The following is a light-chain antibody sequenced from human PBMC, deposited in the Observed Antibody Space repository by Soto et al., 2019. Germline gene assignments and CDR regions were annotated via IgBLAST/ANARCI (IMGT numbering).Light chain of an antibody. CDR2: GAS. CDR3: QQHNNWPPWT. V-gene: IGKV3-15*01. J-gene: IGKJ1*01. Sequence: EIVMTQSPATLSVSPGERATLSCRASQSVSSNLAWYQQKPGQAPRLLMYGASTRATGIPDRFSGSGSEREFTLTISSLQSEDFAVYYCQQHNNWPPWTFGQGTKVEIK. CDR1: QSVSSN.